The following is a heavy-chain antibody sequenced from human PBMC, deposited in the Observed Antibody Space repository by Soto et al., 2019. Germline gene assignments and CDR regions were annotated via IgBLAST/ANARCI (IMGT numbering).Heavy chain of an antibody. CDR2: ISGSGGST. CDR1: GFTFSSYA. Sequence: VQLLESGGGLVQPGGSLRLSCAASGFTFSSYAMSWVRQAPGKGLEWVSAISGSGGSTYYADSVKGRFTISRDNSKNTLYLQMNSLRAEDTAVYYCAKAWFRGAGTLAGYYFGYWGQGTLVTVSS. J-gene: IGHJ4*02. CDR3: AKAWFRGAGTLAGYYFGY. V-gene: IGHV3-23*01. D-gene: IGHD6-13*01.